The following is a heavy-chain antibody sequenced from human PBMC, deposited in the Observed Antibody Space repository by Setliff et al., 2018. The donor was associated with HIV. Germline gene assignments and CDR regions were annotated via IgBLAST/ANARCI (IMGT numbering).Heavy chain of an antibody. CDR2: IYHSGST. V-gene: IGHV4-39*01. J-gene: IGHJ5*02. Sequence: SETLSLTCSVSGDSISDTTYYWGWIRQPPGKGLEWIGNIYHSGSTLYKPSLKSRVTISVDTSKNQFSLKLSSVTAADTAVYYCATYADRESNRFDPWGQGILVTVSS. CDR1: GDSISDTTYY. CDR3: ATYADRESNRFDP. D-gene: IGHD3-10*01.